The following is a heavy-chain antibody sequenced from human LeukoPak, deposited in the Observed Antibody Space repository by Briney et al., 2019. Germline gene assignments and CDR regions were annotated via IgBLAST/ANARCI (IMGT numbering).Heavy chain of an antibody. J-gene: IGHJ5*02. CDR3: AREAIVVVVASTGWFDP. D-gene: IGHD2-15*01. CDR1: GYTFTGDY. Sequence: ASVKVSCKASGYTFTGDYMHWVRQAPGQGLEWMGWINPRSGGTNYAQKFQGRVTMTRDTPINTAYMELSRLRSDDTAVYYCAREAIVVVVASTGWFDPWGQGTLVTVSS. CDR2: INPRSGGT. V-gene: IGHV1-2*02.